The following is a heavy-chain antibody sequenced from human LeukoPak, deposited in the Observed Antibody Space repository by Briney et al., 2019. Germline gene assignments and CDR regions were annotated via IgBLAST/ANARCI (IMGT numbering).Heavy chain of an antibody. D-gene: IGHD6-6*01. CDR1: GGSISSSSYY. J-gene: IGHJ4*02. Sequence: SETLSLTCTVSGGSISSSSYYWGWIRQPPGKGLEWIGSIYYSGSTYYNLSLKSRVTISVDTSKNQFSLKLSSVTAADTAVYYCARRIAALTFDYWGQGTLVTVSS. CDR3: ARRIAALTFDY. V-gene: IGHV4-39*01. CDR2: IYYSGST.